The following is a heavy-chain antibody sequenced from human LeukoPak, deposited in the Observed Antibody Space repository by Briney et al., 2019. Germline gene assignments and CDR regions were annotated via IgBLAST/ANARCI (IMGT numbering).Heavy chain of an antibody. J-gene: IGHJ5*02. V-gene: IGHV4-39*07. Sequence: PSETLSLTCTVSGGSISRSSYYWSWIRQPPGKGLEWIGEINHSGSTNYNPSLKSRVTISVDTSKNQFSLKLSSVTAADTAVYYCALAVASMAKYSKDNWFDPWGQGTLVTVSS. CDR3: ALAVASMAKYSKDNWFDP. CDR2: INHSGST. CDR1: GGSISRSSYY. D-gene: IGHD6-19*01.